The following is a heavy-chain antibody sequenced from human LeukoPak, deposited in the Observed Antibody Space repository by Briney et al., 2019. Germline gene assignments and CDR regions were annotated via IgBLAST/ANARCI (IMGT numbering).Heavy chain of an antibody. CDR2: ISGSGDST. Sequence: GGSLRLSCAASGFTFNSYAVSWVRQAPGKGLEWVSAISGSGDSTYYADSVRGRFTISRDNSKNTLYLQMNSLRAGDTAVYYCAKDSTMSGSYYSMDVWGQGTTVTVSS. CDR1: GFTFNSYA. CDR3: AKDSTMSGSYYSMDV. V-gene: IGHV3-23*01. D-gene: IGHD3-22*01. J-gene: IGHJ6*02.